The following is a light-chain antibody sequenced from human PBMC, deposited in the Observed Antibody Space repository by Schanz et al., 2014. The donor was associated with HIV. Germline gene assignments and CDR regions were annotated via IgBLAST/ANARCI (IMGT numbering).Light chain of an antibody. CDR1: QRLSSSY. CDR2: ATS. V-gene: IGKV3-20*01. Sequence: EIVLTQSPGSLSLSPGGRATLSCGASQRLSSSYLAWYQQKRDQPPRLVIYATSTRAAGIPDRFSGTGSGTDFSLTISRLEPEDFAVYYCQQYGSSFGPGTKVEIK. CDR3: QQYGSS. J-gene: IGKJ3*01.